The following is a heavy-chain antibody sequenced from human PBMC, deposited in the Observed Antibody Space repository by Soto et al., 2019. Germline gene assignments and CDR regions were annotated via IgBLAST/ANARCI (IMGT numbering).Heavy chain of an antibody. Sequence: PSETLSLTCTVSGGSISSGDHYWTWLRQPPGNGLEWIGYIYYTGTTYYNPSLKTRLAISVDTSKNQFSLTLTSVTAADTAVYFCAREEALIIVPTGGIDYSFDYWGQGTLVTVSS. CDR2: IYYTGTT. V-gene: IGHV4-30-4*01. J-gene: IGHJ4*02. D-gene: IGHD2-21*01. CDR1: GGSISSGDHY. CDR3: AREEALIIVPTGGIDYSFDY.